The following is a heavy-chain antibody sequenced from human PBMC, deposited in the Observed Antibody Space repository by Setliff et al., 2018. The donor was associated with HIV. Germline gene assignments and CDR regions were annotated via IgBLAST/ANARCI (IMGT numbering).Heavy chain of an antibody. CDR1: GFTFSDYY. J-gene: IGHJ5*02. CDR3: ARARVVIGAVAEDFWLDP. V-gene: IGHV3-15*01. Sequence: GGSLRLSCAASGFTFSDYYMSWIRQAPGKGLEWVGRIRGKMDGETTEYAAPVKGRFTISRDDSKNTVYLQMNSLRAEDTAMYYCARARVVIGAVAEDFWLDPWGQGTLVTVSS. CDR2: IRGKMDGETT. D-gene: IGHD6-19*01.